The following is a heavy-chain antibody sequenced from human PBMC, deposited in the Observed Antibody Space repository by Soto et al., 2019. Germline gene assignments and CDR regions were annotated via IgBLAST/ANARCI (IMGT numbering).Heavy chain of an antibody. CDR2: FYNGGTT. V-gene: IGHV4-59*08. Sequence: QVPLQESGPGQVAPSETLSLTCNVSGGSISSHYWSWIRQPPGKGLEWIGYFYNGGTTDYNPSLRSRVTISLDTSKNQFSLKLSSVTAADTAVYYCARLHPGDYWGQGTLVTVTS. CDR3: ARLHPGDY. J-gene: IGHJ4*02. D-gene: IGHD7-27*01. CDR1: GGSISSHY.